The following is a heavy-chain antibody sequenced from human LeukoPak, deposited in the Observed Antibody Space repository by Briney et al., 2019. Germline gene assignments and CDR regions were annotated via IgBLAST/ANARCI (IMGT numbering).Heavy chain of an antibody. CDR2: ISYDGSNK. J-gene: IGHJ4*02. D-gene: IGHD3-10*02. CDR3: ATLFGELLGMDY. V-gene: IGHV3-30*03. CDR1: GFTFSSYR. Sequence: GSSLTLSCAASGFTFSSYRMHWLRQAPGKGLEGVAVISYDGSNKYYADSVKGRFTISRDNSKNTLYLQMNRLRAEDTAVYYCATLFGELLGMDYWGQGTLVTVSS.